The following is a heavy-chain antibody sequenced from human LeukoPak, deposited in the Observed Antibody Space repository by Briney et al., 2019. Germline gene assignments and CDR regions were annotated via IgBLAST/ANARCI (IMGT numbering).Heavy chain of an antibody. D-gene: IGHD3-10*01. J-gene: IGHJ4*02. CDR3: AKGYYYGSGSYYHFDY. CDR1: GFTFSSYA. Sequence: GGSLRLSCAASGFTFSSYAMSWVRQAPGKGLEWVSAISGSGGSTYYADSVKGRFTISRDNSKNTLYLQMNSLRAEDTAVYYCAKGYYYGSGSYYHFDYWGQGTLVTVSP. CDR2: ISGSGGST. V-gene: IGHV3-23*01.